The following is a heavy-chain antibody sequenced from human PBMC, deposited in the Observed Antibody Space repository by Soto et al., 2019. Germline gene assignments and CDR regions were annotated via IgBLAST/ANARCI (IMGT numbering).Heavy chain of an antibody. CDR3: ARRAGSTGAFDI. V-gene: IGHV4-59*08. J-gene: IGHJ3*02. D-gene: IGHD6-13*01. CDR2: VFYSGNT. Sequence: SETLSLTCTVSGGSISDYSWSWLRQPPGKGLEWIGYVFYSGNTNYDPSLKSRVTISIDTSKNQFSLNLSSVSAADTAMYYCARRAGSTGAFDIWGQGTMVTVSS. CDR1: GGSISDYS.